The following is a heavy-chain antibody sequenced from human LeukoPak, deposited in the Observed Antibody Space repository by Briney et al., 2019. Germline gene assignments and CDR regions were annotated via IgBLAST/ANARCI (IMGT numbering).Heavy chain of an antibody. J-gene: IGHJ4*02. Sequence: GASVKVSCKASGYTFTGYYMHWVRQAPGQGVEWMGWINPNSGGTNYAQKFQGRVTMTRDTAISTAYMELSRLRSDDTAVYYCARRSGSESADYWGQGTLVTVSS. D-gene: IGHD3-10*01. CDR1: GYTFTGYY. CDR3: ARRSGSESADY. V-gene: IGHV1-2*02. CDR2: INPNSGGT.